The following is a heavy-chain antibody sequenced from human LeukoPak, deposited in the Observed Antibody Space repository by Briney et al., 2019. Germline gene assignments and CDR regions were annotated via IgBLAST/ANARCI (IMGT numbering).Heavy chain of an antibody. Sequence: SETLSLTCTVSGGSIGSYYWSWIRQPPGKGLEWIGYFYYTGSTNYNPSLKSRVTISADTSKTQFSLKLNSVTAADTAVCYCARADFWGAFDIWGQGTMVTVSS. J-gene: IGHJ3*02. V-gene: IGHV4-59*01. CDR1: GGSIGSYY. D-gene: IGHD3-3*01. CDR2: FYYTGST. CDR3: ARADFWGAFDI.